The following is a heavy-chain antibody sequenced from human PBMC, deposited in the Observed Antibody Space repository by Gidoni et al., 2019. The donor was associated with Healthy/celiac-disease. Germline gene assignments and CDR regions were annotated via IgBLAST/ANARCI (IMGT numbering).Heavy chain of an antibody. CDR2: ISGSGGST. CDR1: GLTFSSYA. V-gene: IGHV3-23*01. J-gene: IGHJ4*02. CDR3: AKESRLGAAGTFPYFDY. Sequence: EVQLLESGGGLVQPGGSLRLSCAASGLTFSSYAMSWVRQAPGKGLEWVSAISGSGGSTYYADSVKGRFTISRDNSKNTLYLQMNSLRAEDTAVYYCAKESRLGAAGTFPYFDYWGQGTLVTVSS. D-gene: IGHD6-13*01.